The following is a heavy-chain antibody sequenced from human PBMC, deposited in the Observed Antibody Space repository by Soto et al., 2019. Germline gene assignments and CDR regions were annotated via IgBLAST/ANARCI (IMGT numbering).Heavy chain of an antibody. CDR1: GFTFSNYW. CDR3: ASSARGSYGDYS. J-gene: IGHJ4*02. CDR2: SNSDGSST. V-gene: IGHV3-74*01. Sequence: EAHLVESGGGLVQPGGSLRLSCAASGFTFSNYWIHWVRQAPGKGLVWVSRSNSDGSSTNYADSVKGRFTISRDNAKNTVYLQINSLRAEDTAMFYCASSARGSYGDYSWGQGTLVTVSP. D-gene: IGHD4-17*01.